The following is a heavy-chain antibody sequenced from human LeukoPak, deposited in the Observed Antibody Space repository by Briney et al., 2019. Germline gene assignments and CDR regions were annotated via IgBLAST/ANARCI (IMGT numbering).Heavy chain of an antibody. Sequence: PSETLSLTCTVPGGSISSYDWSWIRQPPRKRLEWIWYIYYSGSTNYNPSLKSRVTISVDTSKNQFSLKLSSVTAADTAVYYCARHGAPGSFDYWGQGTLVTVSS. CDR3: ARHGAPGSFDY. V-gene: IGHV4-59*08. J-gene: IGHJ4*02. CDR1: GGSISSYD. CDR2: IYYSGST. D-gene: IGHD3-10*01.